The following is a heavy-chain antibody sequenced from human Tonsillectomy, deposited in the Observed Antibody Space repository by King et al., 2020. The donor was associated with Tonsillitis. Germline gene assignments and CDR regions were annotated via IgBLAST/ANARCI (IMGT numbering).Heavy chain of an antibody. CDR3: AKDILPRQWELLPFDY. Sequence: VQLVESGGGLVQPGRSLRLSCAASGFTFDDYAMHWVRQAPGKGLEWVSGISWHSGRMDYADSVKGRFTISRDNAKNSLYLQMNSLRAEDTALYYCAKDILPRQWELLPFDYWGQGTLVTVSS. D-gene: IGHD1-26*01. V-gene: IGHV3-9*01. CDR2: ISWHSGRM. J-gene: IGHJ4*02. CDR1: GFTFDDYA.